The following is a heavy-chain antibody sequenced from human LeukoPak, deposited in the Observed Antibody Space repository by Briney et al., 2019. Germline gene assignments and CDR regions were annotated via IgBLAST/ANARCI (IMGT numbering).Heavy chain of an antibody. CDR2: INHSGST. V-gene: IGHV4-34*01. J-gene: IGHJ4*02. Sequence: SETLSLTCAVYGGSFSPYYWSWIRQPPGKGLEWIGEINHSGSTNYNPSLESRVTISVDTSKNQFSLRLSSVTAADTAVYYCARGGFYCGGDCYVDYWGQGTLVTVSS. D-gene: IGHD2-21*02. CDR1: GGSFSPYY. CDR3: ARGGFYCGGDCYVDY.